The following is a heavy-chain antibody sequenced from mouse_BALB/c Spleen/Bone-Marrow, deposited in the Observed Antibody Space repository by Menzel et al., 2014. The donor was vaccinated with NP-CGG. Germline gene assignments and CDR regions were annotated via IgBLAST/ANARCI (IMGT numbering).Heavy chain of an antibody. CDR1: GYAFSSSW. CDR3: ARGRFAY. Sequence: VQVVESGPELVKPGASVKISCKASGYAFSSSWMNWVKQRPGQGLEWIGRIYPGDGDTNYNGKFKGKATLTADKSSSTAYMQLSSLTSVDSAVYFCARGRFAYWGQGTLVTVSA. V-gene: IGHV1-82*01. CDR2: IYPGDGDT. J-gene: IGHJ3*01.